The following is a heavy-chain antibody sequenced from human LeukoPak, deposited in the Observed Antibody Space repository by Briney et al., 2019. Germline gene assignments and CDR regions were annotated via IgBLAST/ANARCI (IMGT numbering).Heavy chain of an antibody. Sequence: SSETLSLTCTISGGSISNYYWNWIRQPPGKGLEWIGYIFYSGTTKYNPSLKSRVTISVDTSKNQFSLNLSSVTAADTAVYYCAKGSASSRPYYFDYWGQGALVTVSS. CDR3: AKGSASSRPYYFDY. D-gene: IGHD2-15*01. CDR1: GGSISNYY. V-gene: IGHV4-59*01. CDR2: IFYSGTT. J-gene: IGHJ4*02.